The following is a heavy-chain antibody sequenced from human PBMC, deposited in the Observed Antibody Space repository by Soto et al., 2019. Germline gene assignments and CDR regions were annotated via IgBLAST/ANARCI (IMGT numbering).Heavy chain of an antibody. CDR2: IIPISATT. V-gene: IGHV1-69*13. CDR3: ARGGAEAPSFDF. Sequence: SVKVSCKASGGTFSSDPISWVRQAPGQGLEWMGGIIPISATTDYAHKFQGRVTITADESTSTVYVELNGLRSEDSAVYYCARGGAEAPSFDFWGQGTLVTVSS. CDR1: GGTFSSDP. D-gene: IGHD3-16*01. J-gene: IGHJ4*02.